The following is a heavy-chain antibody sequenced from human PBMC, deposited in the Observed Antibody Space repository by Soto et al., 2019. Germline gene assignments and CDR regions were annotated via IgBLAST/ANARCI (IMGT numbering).Heavy chain of an antibody. CDR1: GGSISSSSYY. CDR3: ATQDFGGWFAP. Sequence: SETLSLTCTVSGGSISSSSYYWGWIRQPPGKGLEWIGSIYYSGSTYYNPSLKSRVTISVDTSKNQFSLKLSSVTAADTAVYYCATQDFGGWFAPWGQGTLVTVSS. J-gene: IGHJ5*02. V-gene: IGHV4-39*01. CDR2: IYYSGST. D-gene: IGHD3-10*01.